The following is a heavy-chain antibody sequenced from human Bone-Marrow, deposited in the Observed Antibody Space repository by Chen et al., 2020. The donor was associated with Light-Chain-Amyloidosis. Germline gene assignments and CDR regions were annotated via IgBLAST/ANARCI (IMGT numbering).Heavy chain of an antibody. D-gene: IGHD2-15*01. CDR1: GFTFNNYA. V-gene: IGHV3-23*01. Sequence: EVQLLESGGDLVQPGGSLRLSCAASGFTFNNYAMSWVRQAPGKGLGFVSTFSGGLSTTYYADSVKGRFTVSRDNSNNTLYLQMSSLRAEDTAIYYCARGSAATCSGARCYYFDCWGQGTLVTVSS. CDR2: FSGGLSTT. CDR3: ARGSAATCSGARCYYFDC. J-gene: IGHJ4*02.